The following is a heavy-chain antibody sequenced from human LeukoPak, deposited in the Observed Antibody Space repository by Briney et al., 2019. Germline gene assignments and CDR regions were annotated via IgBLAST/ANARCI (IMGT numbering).Heavy chain of an antibody. Sequence: ASVKVSCKASGYTFTSHYIHWVRQAPGQGPEWMGIMNPSGGSTSYAQKFQGRVTMTRDTSTSTVYMELSSLRSEDTAVYYCAGAHSIAVAGGNFGYWGQGTLVTVSS. CDR3: AGAHSIAVAGGNFGY. J-gene: IGHJ4*02. CDR1: GYTFTSHY. D-gene: IGHD6-19*01. V-gene: IGHV1-46*01. CDR2: MNPSGGST.